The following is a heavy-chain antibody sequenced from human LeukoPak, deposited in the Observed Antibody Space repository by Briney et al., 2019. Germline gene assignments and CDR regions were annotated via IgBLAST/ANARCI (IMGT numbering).Heavy chain of an antibody. CDR1: GASIRSYY. D-gene: IGHD1-26*01. J-gene: IGHJ4*02. Sequence: SETLSLTCTVSGASIRSYYWSWIRQPPGKGLEWIGYIYYSGSTNHNPSLKSRVTISVDTSKNQSSLKLSSVSAADTAVYYCGRVSGGRGGYFDYWGQGTLVTVSS. CDR3: GRVSGGRGGYFDY. CDR2: IYYSGST. V-gene: IGHV4-59*01.